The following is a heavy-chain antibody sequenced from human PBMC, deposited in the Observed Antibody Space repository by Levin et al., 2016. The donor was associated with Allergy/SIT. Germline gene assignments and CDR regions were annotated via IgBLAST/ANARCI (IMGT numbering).Heavy chain of an antibody. J-gene: IGHJ4*02. D-gene: IGHD3-9*01. CDR2: IYYSGST. Sequence: WIRQPPGKGLEWIGSIYYSGSTYYNPSLKSRVTISVDTSKNQFSLKLSSVTAADTAVYYCARHLPLAVRYFDWLPAWGQGTLVTVSS. V-gene: IGHV4-39*01. CDR3: ARHLPLAVRYFDWLPA.